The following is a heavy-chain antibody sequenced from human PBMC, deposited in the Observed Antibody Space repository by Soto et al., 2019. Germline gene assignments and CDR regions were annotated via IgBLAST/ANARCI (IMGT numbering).Heavy chain of an antibody. D-gene: IGHD3-3*01. V-gene: IGHV5-51*01. Sequence: EAIRDGASLKTSCKDSGYSYTSYWIGWERQMTGKGLEWMGIIYPGDSDTRYSPSFQGQVTISADKSISTAYLQWSSLKASDTAMYYCAISPDRITISYWGQGTLVTVSS. CDR2: IYPGDSDT. J-gene: IGHJ4*02. CDR3: AISPDRITISY. CDR1: GYSYTSYW.